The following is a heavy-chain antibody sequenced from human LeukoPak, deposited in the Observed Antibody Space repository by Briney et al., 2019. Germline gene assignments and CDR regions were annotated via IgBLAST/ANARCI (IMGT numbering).Heavy chain of an antibody. D-gene: IGHD6-13*01. CDR3: ARLGQSSSSRGYYYMDV. CDR1: GGSFRGYY. CDR2: INHSGST. J-gene: IGHJ6*03. Sequence: SETLSLTCAVYGGSFRGYYWSWIRQPPGKGLEWIGEINHSGSTNYNPTLKSRVTISVDTSKNQFSLKLSSVTAADTAVYYCARLGQSSSSRGYYYMDVWGKGTTVTVSS. V-gene: IGHV4-34*01.